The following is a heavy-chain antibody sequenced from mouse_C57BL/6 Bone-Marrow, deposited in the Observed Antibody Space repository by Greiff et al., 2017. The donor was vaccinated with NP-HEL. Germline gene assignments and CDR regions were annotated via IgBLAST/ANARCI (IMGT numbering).Heavy chain of an antibody. CDR3: LYDGYYVGAMDY. V-gene: IGHV1-81*01. Sequence: VQLQHSGAELARPGASVKLSCKASGYTFTSYGISWVKQRTGQGLEWIGELYPRSGNTYYNEKFKGKATLTADKSSSTAYMELRSLTSEDSAVYFCLYDGYYVGAMDYWGQGTSVTVSS. J-gene: IGHJ4*01. D-gene: IGHD2-3*01. CDR2: LYPRSGNT. CDR1: GYTFTSYG.